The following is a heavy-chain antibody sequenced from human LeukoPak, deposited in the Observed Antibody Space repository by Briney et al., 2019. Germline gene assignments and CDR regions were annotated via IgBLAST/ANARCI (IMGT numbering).Heavy chain of an antibody. CDR1: GYTFTSYD. V-gene: IGHV1-8*01. D-gene: IGHD3-22*01. J-gene: IGHJ3*02. Sequence: ASVKVSCKASGYTFTSYDINWVRQAPGQGLEWMGWMNPNSGNTGYAQKFQGRVTITRNTSTSTAYMELSSLRSEDTAVYYCAREGYDSSGYRRGSAFDIWGQGTMVTVSS. CDR3: AREGYDSSGYRRGSAFDI. CDR2: MNPNSGNT.